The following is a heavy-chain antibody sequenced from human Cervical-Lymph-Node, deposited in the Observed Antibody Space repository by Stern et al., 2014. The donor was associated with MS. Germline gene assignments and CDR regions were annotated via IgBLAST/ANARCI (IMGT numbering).Heavy chain of an antibody. Sequence: QVQLVESGPGLAPPPHTPSLTSTVSGGSITTYYWSWIRQPPGHGLEWIGYIYYSGSTNYNPSLKSRVTISVDTSKNQFSLKLSSVTAADTAVYYCARDKGMFFLWGQGTLVTVSS. D-gene: IGHD2/OR15-2a*01. CDR1: GGSITTYY. V-gene: IGHV4-59*01. CDR2: IYYSGST. CDR3: ARDKGMFFL. J-gene: IGHJ4*01.